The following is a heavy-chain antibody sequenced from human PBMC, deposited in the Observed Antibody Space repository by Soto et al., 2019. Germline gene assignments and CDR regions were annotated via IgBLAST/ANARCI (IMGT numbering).Heavy chain of an antibody. CDR2: MWYDRSHT. Sequence: QAHLVESGGGVVQPGGSLRLSCAASGFTFSSYAMHWVRQAPGKGLEWVALMWYDRSHTYYAESVKGQFNISRDESKNMLFLHMSGLRAEDTAVYYCSRDRSWRTGYYSGIDVWGQGTTVTVS. J-gene: IGHJ6*02. CDR3: SRDRSWRTGYYSGIDV. CDR1: GFTFSSYA. D-gene: IGHD1-1*01. V-gene: IGHV3-33*01.